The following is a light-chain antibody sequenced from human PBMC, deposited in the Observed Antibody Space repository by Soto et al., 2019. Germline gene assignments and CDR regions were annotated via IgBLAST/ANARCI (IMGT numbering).Light chain of an antibody. CDR1: QNIYSN. CDR3: RQYHNLWA. Sequence: EIVITQSPATLSVSPGERATLSCRASQNIYSNVAWYQQRPGQAPRLLIYRASTRAPGIPARFSGSGSGTEFTLTISGLQSDDFTVYSCRQYHNLWAFGQGTKVDI. J-gene: IGKJ1*01. V-gene: IGKV3-15*01. CDR2: RAS.